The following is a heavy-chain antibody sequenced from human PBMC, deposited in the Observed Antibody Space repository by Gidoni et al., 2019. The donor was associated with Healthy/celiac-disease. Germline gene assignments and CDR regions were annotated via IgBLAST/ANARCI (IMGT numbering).Heavy chain of an antibody. Sequence: QVQLVQSGAEVKKPGASVKVSCKASGYTFPGYYMHWVRPAPGQGLEGMGWINPNRGGTNYAQKFQGRVTMTRDTSISTAYMELSRLRSDDTAVYYCARDRLGGKNWFDPWGQGTLVTVSS. CDR3: ARDRLGGKNWFDP. J-gene: IGHJ5*02. CDR1: GYTFPGYY. CDR2: INPNRGGT. V-gene: IGHV1-2*02. D-gene: IGHD1-26*01.